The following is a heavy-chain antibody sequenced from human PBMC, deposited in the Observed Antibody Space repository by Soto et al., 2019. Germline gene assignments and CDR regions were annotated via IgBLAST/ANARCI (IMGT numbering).Heavy chain of an antibody. J-gene: IGHJ5*02. D-gene: IGHD3-10*01. CDR3: AREGASSGLNNWFDP. CDR2: IIPIFGTA. CDR1: GGTFSSYA. V-gene: IGHV1-69*13. Sequence: SVKVSFKASGGTFSSYAISWVRQAPGQGLEWMGGIIPIFGTANYAQKFQGRVTITADESTSTAYMELSSLRSEDTAVYYCAREGASSGLNNWFDPWGQGTLVTVSS.